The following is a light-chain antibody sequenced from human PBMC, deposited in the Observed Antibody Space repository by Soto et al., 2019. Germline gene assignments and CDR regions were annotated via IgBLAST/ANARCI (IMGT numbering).Light chain of an antibody. CDR1: SSDVGRYNY. J-gene: IGLJ2*01. V-gene: IGLV2-14*03. CDR2: DVN. Sequence: QSALTQPASVSGSPGQSITISCTGTSSDVGRYNYVSWYQQYPGKAPKLMIYDVNNRPSGVSNRFSGSKSGNTASLTIFGLQAEDEADYYCCSYTTSNTLVFGGGTKLTVL. CDR3: CSYTTSNTLV.